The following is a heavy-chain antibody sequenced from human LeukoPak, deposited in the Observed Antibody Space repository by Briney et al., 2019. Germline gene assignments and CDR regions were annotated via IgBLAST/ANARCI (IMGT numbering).Heavy chain of an antibody. J-gene: IGHJ6*02. CDR3: ARVLAAAGSYYYYGMDV. Sequence: PRASVKVSCKASGGTFSSYAISWVRQAPGQGLEWMGRIIPILGIANYAQKFQGRVTITADKSTSTAYMELSNLRSEDTAVYYCARVLAAAGSYYYYGMDVWGQGTTVTVSS. CDR2: IIPILGIA. V-gene: IGHV1-69*04. CDR1: GGTFSSYA. D-gene: IGHD6-13*01.